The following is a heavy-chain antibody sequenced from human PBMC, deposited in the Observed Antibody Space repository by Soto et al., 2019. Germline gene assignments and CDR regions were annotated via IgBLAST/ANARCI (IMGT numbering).Heavy chain of an antibody. CDR2: IYWDDDK. J-gene: IGHJ5*02. V-gene: IGHV2-5*02. Sequence: QITLKESGPTLVRPTQTLTLTCTFSGFSLSTTGVGVGWIRQPPGKALEWLALIYWDDDKRYSPSLKSRLTITKDTSKNEVILTMTNMDPVDTATYDCAQRLRAYGLGRERANYFEPWGQGTLVTVSS. CDR1: GFSLSTTGVG. CDR3: AQRLRAYGLGRERANYFEP. D-gene: IGHD3-10*01.